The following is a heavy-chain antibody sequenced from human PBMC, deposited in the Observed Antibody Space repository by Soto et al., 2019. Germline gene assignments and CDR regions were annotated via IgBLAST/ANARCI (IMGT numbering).Heavy chain of an antibody. CDR2: FDPEDGET. Sequence: ASVKVSCKVSGYTLAELSIHWVRLAPGKGLEWMGGFDPEDGETIYAQKFQGRVTMTEDTSTDTAYMELSSLTSEDTAVYYCATGGEARGHDAFDIWGQGTMVTVS. J-gene: IGHJ3*02. D-gene: IGHD3-10*01. CDR1: GYTLAELS. CDR3: ATGGEARGHDAFDI. V-gene: IGHV1-24*01.